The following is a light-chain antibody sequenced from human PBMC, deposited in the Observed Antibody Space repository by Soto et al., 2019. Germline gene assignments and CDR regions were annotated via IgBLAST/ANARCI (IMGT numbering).Light chain of an antibody. J-gene: IGKJ2*01. Sequence: DIQMTQSPSSVSASVGDRVTITCRASQGISTYLAWYQQKPGKAPRLLIHSASSLESGVPSRFSGSGSGTDFSLTISSLQPEDFATYFCQQANNFPYTFGQGTKLEI. V-gene: IGKV1D-12*01. CDR2: SAS. CDR3: QQANNFPYT. CDR1: QGISTY.